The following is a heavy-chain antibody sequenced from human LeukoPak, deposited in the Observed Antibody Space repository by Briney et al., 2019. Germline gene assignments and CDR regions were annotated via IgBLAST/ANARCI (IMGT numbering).Heavy chain of an antibody. J-gene: IGHJ4*02. CDR3: ARGGYSYGFGIDY. V-gene: IGHV4-34*01. CDR1: GGSFSGYY. CDR2: INHSGGT. D-gene: IGHD5-18*01. Sequence: SETLSLTCAVYGGSFSGYYWSWIRQPPGKGLEWIGEINHSGGTNYNPSLKSRVTISVDTSKNQFSLKLSSVTAADTAVYYCARGGYSYGFGIDYWGQGTLVTVSS.